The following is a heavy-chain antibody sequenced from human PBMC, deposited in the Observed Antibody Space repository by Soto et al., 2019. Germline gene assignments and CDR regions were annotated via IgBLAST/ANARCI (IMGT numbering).Heavy chain of an antibody. CDR2: IIPIFGTA. D-gene: IGHD6-13*01. CDR1: GGTFSSYA. Sequence: QVQLVQSGAEVKKPGSSVKVSCKASGGTFSSYAISWVRQAPGQGLDWMGGIIPIFGTANYAQKFQGRVTITADESTSTAYMELSSLRSEDTAVYYCARGSSRSRAPPEEAFDPWGQGTLVTVSS. CDR3: ARGSSRSRAPPEEAFDP. J-gene: IGHJ5*02. V-gene: IGHV1-69*01.